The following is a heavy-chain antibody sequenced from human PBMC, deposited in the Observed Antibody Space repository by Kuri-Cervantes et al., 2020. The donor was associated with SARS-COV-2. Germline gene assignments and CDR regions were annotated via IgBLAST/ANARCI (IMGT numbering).Heavy chain of an antibody. D-gene: IGHD3-3*01. V-gene: IGHV1-8*03. CDR3: ARGDFWSRPFDY. CDR2: MNPNSGNT. CDR1: GYTFTSYD. J-gene: IGHJ4*02. Sequence: ASVKVSCKASGYTFTSYDINWVRQATGQGLEWMGWMNPNSGNTGYAQKFQGRVTITTDESTSTAYMELSSLRSEDTAVYYCARGDFWSRPFDYWGQGTLVTVSS.